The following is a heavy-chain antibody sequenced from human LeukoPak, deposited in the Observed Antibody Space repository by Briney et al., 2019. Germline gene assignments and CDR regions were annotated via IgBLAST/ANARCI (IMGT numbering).Heavy chain of an antibody. CDR3: ARGYYYGMDV. CDR2: ISNSGSTI. Sequence: GGSLRLSCAASGFTFSSYAMSWVRQAPGKGLEWVSYISNSGSTIYYADSVKGRFTISRDNAKNSLSLQMNSLRAEDTAVYYCARGYYYGMDVWGQGTTVTVSS. V-gene: IGHV3-48*04. CDR1: GFTFSSYA. J-gene: IGHJ6*02.